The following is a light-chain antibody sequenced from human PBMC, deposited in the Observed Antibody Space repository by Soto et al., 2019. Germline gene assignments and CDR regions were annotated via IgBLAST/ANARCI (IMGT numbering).Light chain of an antibody. Sequence: QLVLTQPASVSGSPGQSITISCTGTSSDVGNYDYVSWYQQYPGKAPKLMIYEVNDRPSGVSYRFSGSKSGNTASLTISGLQAEDEADYYCSSYSSRSRHVFGTGTKVTVL. CDR3: SSYSSRSRHV. CDR2: EVN. J-gene: IGLJ1*01. V-gene: IGLV2-14*01. CDR1: SSDVGNYDY.